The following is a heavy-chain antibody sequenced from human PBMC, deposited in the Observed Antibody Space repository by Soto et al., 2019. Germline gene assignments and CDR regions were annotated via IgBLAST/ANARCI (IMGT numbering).Heavy chain of an antibody. J-gene: IGHJ6*02. CDR2: IIPIFGTA. V-gene: IGHV1-69*12. D-gene: IGHD3-16*01. CDR3: ASPDGGIGGSYGMDV. Sequence: QVQLVQSGAEVKKPGSSVKVSCKASGGTFSSYAISWVRQAPGQGLEWMGGIIPIFGTANYAQKFQGRVTIXXDXSXXTAYMELSSLGSEDTAVYYCASPDGGIGGSYGMDVWGQGTTVTVSS. CDR1: GGTFSSYA.